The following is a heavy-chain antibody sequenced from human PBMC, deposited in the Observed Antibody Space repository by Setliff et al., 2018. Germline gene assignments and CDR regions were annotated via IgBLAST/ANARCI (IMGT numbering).Heavy chain of an antibody. CDR2: ISSSSHIT. D-gene: IGHD1-1*01. V-gene: IGHV3-48*01. Sequence: PGESLKISCEASGFTFSGYSMNWVRQAPGKGLEWVSYISSSSHITSYADSVKGRFTISRDNSKNTLYLQMGSLRAEDMAVYYCARVGTGMDVWGQGTTVTVSS. CDR1: GFTFSGYS. CDR3: ARVGTGMDV. J-gene: IGHJ6*02.